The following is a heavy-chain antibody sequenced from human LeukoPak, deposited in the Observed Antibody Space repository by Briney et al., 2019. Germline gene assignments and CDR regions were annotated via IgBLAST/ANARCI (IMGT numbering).Heavy chain of an antibody. J-gene: IGHJ4*02. CDR3: ARHLGKRYWFDY. Sequence: SETLSLTCAVYGGSFSGYYWSWIRQPPGEGLEWIGEINHSGSTNYNPSLKSRVTISVDTSKNQFSLKLSSVTAADTAVYYCARHLGKRYWFDYWGQGTLVTVSS. V-gene: IGHV4-34*01. CDR2: INHSGST. CDR1: GGSFSGYY. D-gene: IGHD2-8*02.